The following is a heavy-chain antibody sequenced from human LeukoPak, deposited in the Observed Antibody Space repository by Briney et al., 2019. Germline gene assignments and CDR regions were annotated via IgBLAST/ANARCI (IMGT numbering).Heavy chain of an antibody. J-gene: IGHJ3*02. CDR3: ARYDWNNLGGAFDI. V-gene: IGHV3-13*01. D-gene: IGHD1/OR15-1a*01. CDR2: IGTTGTT. Sequence: GXLXLXXAXSGXTXXDYDMHWVRHAPGKGLEWVSAIGTTGTTYYPESLNGRFTISTEDANNSLYLQMNSLRAGDTAVYYCARYDWNNLGGAFDIWGQGTMVTVSS. CDR1: GXTXXDYD.